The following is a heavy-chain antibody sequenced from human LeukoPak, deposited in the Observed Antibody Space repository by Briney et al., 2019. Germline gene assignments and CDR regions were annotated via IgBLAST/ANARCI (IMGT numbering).Heavy chain of an antibody. CDR2: VHPDTGYA. CDR3: ARGPRNDP. CDR1: GYPFTTYE. Sequence: ASVKVSCKTSGYPFTTYEINWARQAAGQGLEWMGWVHPDTGYADYAQKFQGRVTMTSDTSISTAYMELSGLRSDDTAVYFCARGPRNDPWGQGTLVTVSS. V-gene: IGHV1-8*01. D-gene: IGHD1-14*01. J-gene: IGHJ5*02.